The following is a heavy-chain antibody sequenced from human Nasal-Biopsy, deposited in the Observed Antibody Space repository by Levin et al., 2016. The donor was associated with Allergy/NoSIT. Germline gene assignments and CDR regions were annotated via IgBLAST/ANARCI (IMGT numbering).Heavy chain of an antibody. CDR2: IRSRPHGGTS. CDR1: GFTFGNAY. V-gene: IGHV3-15*01. J-gene: IGHJ4*02. Sequence: GGSLRLSCAASGFTFGNAYMSWVRQAPGKGLEWVGRIRSRPHGGTSDYAAPVKGRFTISKDDSETTVYLQMNSLQTEDTAVYYCTTCWVDTSGSRTFDYWGQGTLVTVS. CDR3: TTCWVDTSGSRTFDY. D-gene: IGHD3-22*01.